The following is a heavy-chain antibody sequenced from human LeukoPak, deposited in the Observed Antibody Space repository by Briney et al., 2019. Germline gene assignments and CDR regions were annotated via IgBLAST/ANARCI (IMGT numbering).Heavy chain of an antibody. D-gene: IGHD3-22*01. CDR3: AKDRDSSGYYYFDY. J-gene: IGHJ4*01. CDR2: ISGSGGST. CDR1: GFTFSSCA. Sequence: GGSLRLSCAASGFTFSSCAMSWVRQAPGKGLEWVSAISGSGGSTYYADSVKGRFTISRDNSKNTLYLQMNSLRAEDTAVYYWAKDRDSSGYYYFDYWGQGTLVTVSS. V-gene: IGHV3-23*01.